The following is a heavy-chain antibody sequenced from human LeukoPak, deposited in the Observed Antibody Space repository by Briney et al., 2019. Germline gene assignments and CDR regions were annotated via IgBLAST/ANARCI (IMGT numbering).Heavy chain of an antibody. CDR2: ISGSGGST. CDR1: GFTFSSYA. V-gene: IGHV3-23*01. D-gene: IGHD3-22*01. Sequence: GGSLRLSCAASGFTFSSYAMSWVRQAPGKGLDWVSAISGSGGSTYYADSVKGRFTISRDNSKNTLYLQMNSLRAEDTAVYYCAKTYYYDSSGRSLDYWGQGTLVTVSS. J-gene: IGHJ4*02. CDR3: AKTYYYDSSGRSLDY.